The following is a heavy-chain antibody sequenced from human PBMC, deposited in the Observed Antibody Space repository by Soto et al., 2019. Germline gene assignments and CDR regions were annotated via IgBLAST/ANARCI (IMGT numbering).Heavy chain of an antibody. CDR2: IYHSGST. D-gene: IGHD5-12*01. CDR1: GGSISSSNW. V-gene: IGHV4-4*02. Sequence: QVQLQESGPGLVKPSGTLSLTCAVSGGSISSSNWWSWVRQPPGKGLEWIGEIYHSGSTNYNPSLKRRLTISVDQSQNQFSLKLSSVTAADTAVYYCARWVDGYNRFDYWGQGTLVTVSS. J-gene: IGHJ4*02. CDR3: ARWVDGYNRFDY.